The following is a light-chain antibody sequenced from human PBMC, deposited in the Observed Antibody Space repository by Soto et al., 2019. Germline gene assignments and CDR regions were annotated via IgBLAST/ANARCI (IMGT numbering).Light chain of an antibody. V-gene: IGKV1D-16*01. J-gene: IGKJ1*01. CDR3: QQYNSYST. CDR2: AAS. Sequence: DIQMTQSPSSVSASVGDRVTITCRASQDISNWLAWYQQKPGKAPKLLIYAASTLEIGVPSRLSGSGSGTDFTLTISSMQPEDFATYYCQQYNSYSTFGHGTKVDIK. CDR1: QDISNW.